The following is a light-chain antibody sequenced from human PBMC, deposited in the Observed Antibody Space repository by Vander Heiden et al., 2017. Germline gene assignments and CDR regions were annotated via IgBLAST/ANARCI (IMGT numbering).Light chain of an antibody. CDR1: QSVSSN. V-gene: IGKV3-15*01. CDR2: G. J-gene: IGKJ2*01. Sequence: EIVMTQSPATLSVSPGERATLSCRASQSVSSNLAWYQQKPGQAPRLLIYGAARFSGSGYGTEFTLTISSLQSEDFAVYYCQQDNNWPPYTFGQGTKLEIK. CDR3: QQDNNWPPYT.